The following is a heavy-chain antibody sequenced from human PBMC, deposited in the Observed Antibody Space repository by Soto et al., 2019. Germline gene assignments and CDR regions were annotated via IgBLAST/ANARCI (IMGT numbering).Heavy chain of an antibody. CDR2: ISDNGGTT. J-gene: IGHJ3*02. Sequence: EAQLLESGGGLVQPGGSLRLSCAASGFTFRTYAMTWVRQAPGKGLEWVSGISDNGGTTYYADSVKGRFTISRDNSRSALYLQMNSLRAEDTALYYCAKGRGTGATRLGAFDIWGQGTMVTVSS. V-gene: IGHV3-23*01. D-gene: IGHD1-1*01. CDR3: AKGRGTGATRLGAFDI. CDR1: GFTFRTYA.